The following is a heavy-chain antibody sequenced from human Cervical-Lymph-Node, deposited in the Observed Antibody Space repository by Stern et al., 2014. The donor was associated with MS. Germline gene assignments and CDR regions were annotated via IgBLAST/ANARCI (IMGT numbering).Heavy chain of an antibody. CDR1: GGTFSSSYA. Sequence: QVQLLQPGAEVKKPGSSVNVSCKASGGTFSSSYAVSWVRQAPGQGLEWMGRIIPMIGLANYAQKFQTRLTITADKSSSTVYMKLSSLTSEDTALYYCARGIVTNRPAATLHNLFDPWGQGTLVTVSS. CDR2: IIPMIGLA. J-gene: IGHJ5*02. D-gene: IGHD2-15*01. CDR3: ARGIVTNRPAATLHNLFDP. V-gene: IGHV1-69*04.